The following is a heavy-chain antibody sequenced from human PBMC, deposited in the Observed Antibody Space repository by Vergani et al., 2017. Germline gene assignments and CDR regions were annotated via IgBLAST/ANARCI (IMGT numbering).Heavy chain of an antibody. CDR2: IIPIFGTA. Sequence: QVQLVQSGAEVKKPGSSVKVSCKASGGTFSSYAISWVRQAPGQGLEWMGGIIPIFGTANYAQKFQGRVTITATESTRTAYMGLSSLRSEDTAVYYCARDRTLGGWNYHDYWGQGTLVTVSS. J-gene: IGHJ4*02. D-gene: IGHD3-3*01. CDR1: GGTFSSYA. CDR3: ARDRTLGGWNYHDY. V-gene: IGHV1-69*13.